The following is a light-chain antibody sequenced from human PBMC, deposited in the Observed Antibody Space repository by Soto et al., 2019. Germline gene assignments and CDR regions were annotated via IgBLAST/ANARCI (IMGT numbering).Light chain of an antibody. J-gene: IGKJ1*01. Sequence: EIVLTQSPGTLSLSPGERATLSCRASQSVSSSYLAWYQQKPGQAPRLLIYGASSRATGIPDRFSGSGSGTDFTLTISILEPGDFAVYYCQQYGSSPPTTFGQGTKVEIK. V-gene: IGKV3-20*01. CDR1: QSVSSSY. CDR2: GAS. CDR3: QQYGSSPPTT.